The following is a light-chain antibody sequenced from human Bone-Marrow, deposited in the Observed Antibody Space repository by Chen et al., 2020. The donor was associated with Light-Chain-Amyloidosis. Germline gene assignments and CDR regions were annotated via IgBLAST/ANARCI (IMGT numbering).Light chain of an antibody. CDR2: EDD. V-gene: IGLV6-57*01. J-gene: IGLJ3*02. Sequence: NFMLTQPHSVSESPGKTVIISCTRSSGSIATNYVQWYQQRPGSSPTTAIYEDDQRPSGVPDRFSGSIDRSSNSPSLTISGLKTEDEADYYCQSYQGSSQGVFGGGTKLTVL. CDR1: SGSIATNY. CDR3: QSYQGSSQGV.